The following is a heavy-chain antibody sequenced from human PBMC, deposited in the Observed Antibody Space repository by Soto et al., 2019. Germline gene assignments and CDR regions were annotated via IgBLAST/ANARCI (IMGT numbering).Heavy chain of an antibody. CDR1: GGTFSSYA. V-gene: IGHV1-69*13. Sequence: SVKVSCKASGGTFSSYAISWVRQAPGQGLERMGGIIPIFGTANYAQKFQGRVTITADESTSTAYMELSSLRSEDTAVYYCARGVEGSGWLYVTPYAFDIWGQGTMVTVSS. D-gene: IGHD6-19*01. CDR2: IIPIFGTA. J-gene: IGHJ3*02. CDR3: ARGVEGSGWLYVTPYAFDI.